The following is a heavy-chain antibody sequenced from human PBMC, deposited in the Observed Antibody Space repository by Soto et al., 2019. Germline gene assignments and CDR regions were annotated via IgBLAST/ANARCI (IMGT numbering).Heavy chain of an antibody. D-gene: IGHD3-10*02. CDR1: GDRVSSNSAA. Sequence: SQTLSLTCAISGDRVSSNSAAWTWLRQSPSRGLEWLGRTYYRSKWYNDYAVSVKSRITINPDTSKNQFSLQLNSVTPEDTAVYYCARDTGLFGDYYYGMDVWGQGTTVTVSS. CDR2: TYYRSKWYN. V-gene: IGHV6-1*01. CDR3: ARDTGLFGDYYYGMDV. J-gene: IGHJ6*02.